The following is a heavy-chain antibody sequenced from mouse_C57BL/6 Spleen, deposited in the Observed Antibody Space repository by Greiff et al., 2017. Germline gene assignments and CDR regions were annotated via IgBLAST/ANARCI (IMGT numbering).Heavy chain of an antibody. CDR1: GFTFSSYT. V-gene: IGHV5-9*01. D-gene: IGHD1-1*02. CDR2: ISGGGGNT. CDR3: ARHGATLFDY. Sequence: EVNVVESGGGLVKPGGSLKLSCAASGFTFSSYTMSWVRQTPEKRLEWVATISGGGGNTYYPDSVKGRFTISRDNAKNTLYLQMSSLRSEDTALYYCARHGATLFDYWGQGTTLTVSS. J-gene: IGHJ2*01.